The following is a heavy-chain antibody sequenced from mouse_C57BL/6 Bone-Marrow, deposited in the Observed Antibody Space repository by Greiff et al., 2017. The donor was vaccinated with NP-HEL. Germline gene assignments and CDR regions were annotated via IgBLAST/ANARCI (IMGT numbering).Heavy chain of an antibody. V-gene: IGHV1-61*01. CDR1: GYTFTSYW. CDR3: ARERGDYYDY. J-gene: IGHJ2*01. Sequence: QVQLKQPGAELVRPGSSVKLSCKASGYTFTSYWMDWVKQRPGQGLEWIGNIYPSDSETHYNQKFKDKATLTVDKSSSTAYMQLSSLTSEDSAVYYWARERGDYYDYGGQGTTLTVSS. CDR2: IYPSDSET.